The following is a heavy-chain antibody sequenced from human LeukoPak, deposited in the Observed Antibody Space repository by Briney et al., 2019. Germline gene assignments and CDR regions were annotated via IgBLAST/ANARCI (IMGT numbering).Heavy chain of an antibody. CDR2: ISYDGSDK. CDR1: GFTFSSYA. V-gene: IGHV3-30*04. D-gene: IGHD5-12*01. Sequence: GRSLRLSCAASGFTFSSYAMYWVRQAPGKGLEWVAVISYDGSDKFYADSVKGRFTISRDSSKNTLYLQMNSLRPEDTVVYYCARARPSMWIDYWGQGTLVTVSS. J-gene: IGHJ4*02. CDR3: ARARPSMWIDY.